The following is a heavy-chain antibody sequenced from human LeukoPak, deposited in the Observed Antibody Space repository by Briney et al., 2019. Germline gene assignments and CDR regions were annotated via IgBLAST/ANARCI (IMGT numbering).Heavy chain of an antibody. CDR2: ISSGSGTI. J-gene: IGHJ5*02. CDR1: GFTFSSYS. CDR3: ARGLKNLRFFP. D-gene: IGHD3-3*01. Sequence: GGSLRLSCAASGFTFSSYSMNWVRQAPGKGLEYVSYISSGSGTIYYADSVKGRFTISRDNAKNSLYLQMNSLSAEDTAVYYCARGLKNLRFFPWGQGALVTVSS. V-gene: IGHV3-48*04.